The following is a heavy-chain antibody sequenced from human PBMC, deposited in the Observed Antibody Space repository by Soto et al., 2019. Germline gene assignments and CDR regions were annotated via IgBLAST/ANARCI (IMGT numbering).Heavy chain of an antibody. V-gene: IGHV1-3*01. CDR2: INAGNGNT. D-gene: IGHD4-17*01. CDR1: GYTFTNFA. Sequence: ASVKVSCKASGYTFTNFAMHWVRQAPGQRLEWMGWINAGNGNTKYSQKFQGRVTITRDTSACTAYMELSSLRSEDTAVYYCARSDGPLGDNWGQGTLVTVSS. J-gene: IGHJ4*02. CDR3: ARSDGPLGDN.